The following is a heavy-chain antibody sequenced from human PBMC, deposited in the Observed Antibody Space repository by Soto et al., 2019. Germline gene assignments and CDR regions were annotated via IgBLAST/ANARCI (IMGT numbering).Heavy chain of an antibody. D-gene: IGHD3-3*01. V-gene: IGHV3-74*01. Sequence: GGSLRLSCAASGFTFSSYWMHWVRQAPGKGLVWVSRINSDGSSTSYADSVKGRFTISRDNAKNTLYLQMNSLRAEDTAVYYCAKDPITIFGVVPSQYFDYWGQGTLVTVSS. CDR3: AKDPITIFGVVPSQYFDY. CDR2: INSDGSST. J-gene: IGHJ4*02. CDR1: GFTFSSYW.